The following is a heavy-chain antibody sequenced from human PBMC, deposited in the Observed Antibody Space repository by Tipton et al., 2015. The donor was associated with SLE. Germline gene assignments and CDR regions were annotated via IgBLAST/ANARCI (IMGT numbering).Heavy chain of an antibody. V-gene: IGHV4-59*08. Sequence: GLVKPSETLSLTCTVSGGSISSYYWSWIRQPPGKGLEWIGYIYYSGSTNYNPSLKSRVTISVDTSKNQFSLKLSSVTAADTAVYYCARRAEGSRGYYFDYWGQGTLVTVSS. D-gene: IGHD3-10*01. CDR1: GGSISSYY. J-gene: IGHJ4*02. CDR3: ARRAEGSRGYYFDY. CDR2: IYYSGST.